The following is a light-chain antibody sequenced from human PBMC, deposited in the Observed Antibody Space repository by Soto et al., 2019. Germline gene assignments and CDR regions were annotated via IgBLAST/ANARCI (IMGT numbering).Light chain of an antibody. Sequence: DMQMTQSPPSLSASVGHRVTITCRASQSINRYLNWYQQKPGKAPKLLIYAASSLQSGVPSRFSGSGSGTDLSLTISSLQPEDFATYYCQQTYSMPWTFGQGTKVDIK. V-gene: IGKV1-39*01. J-gene: IGKJ1*01. CDR2: AAS. CDR3: QQTYSMPWT. CDR1: QSINRY.